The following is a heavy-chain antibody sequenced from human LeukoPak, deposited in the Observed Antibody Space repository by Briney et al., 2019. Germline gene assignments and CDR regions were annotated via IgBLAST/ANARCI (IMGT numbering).Heavy chain of an antibody. J-gene: IGHJ4*02. D-gene: IGHD6-19*01. CDR1: GGSISSYY. V-gene: IGHV4-59*01. CDR3: ARFAPGQWLVDY. CDR2: IYYSGST. Sequence: PSETLSLTCTVSGGSISSYYWSWLRQPPGKGLEWIGYIYYSGSTNYNPSLKSRVTISVDTSKNQCSLKLSSVTAADTAVYYCARFAPGQWLVDYWGQGTLVTVSS.